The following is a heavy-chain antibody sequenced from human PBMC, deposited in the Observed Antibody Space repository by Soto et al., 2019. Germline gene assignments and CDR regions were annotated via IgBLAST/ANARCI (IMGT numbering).Heavy chain of an antibody. CDR1: GGSFSGYY. V-gene: IGHV4-34*01. J-gene: IGHJ6*02. D-gene: IGHD4-17*01. CDR3: ASTVNDYYYYGMDV. CDR2: INHSGST. Sequence: SETLSLTCAVYGGSFSGYYWSWTRQPPGKVLEWIGEINHSGSTNYNPSLKSRVTISVDTSKNQFSLKLSSVTAADTAVYYCASTVNDYYYYGMDVWGQGTTVTVSS.